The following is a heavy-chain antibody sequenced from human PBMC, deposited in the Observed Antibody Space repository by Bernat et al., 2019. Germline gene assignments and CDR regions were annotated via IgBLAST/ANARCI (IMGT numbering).Heavy chain of an antibody. CDR1: GFTFSTYP. D-gene: IGHD6-19*01. Sequence: VQLVQSGGGLIQSGGSLRLSCAASGFTFSTYPMSWVRQTPGKGLEWVAVISDNGAGTFYADSVKGWFTISRDNSRNTLFLLWSGLTAEDTAIYYCAKYPGGWDSDSWGQGALVTVSS. J-gene: IGHJ4*02. CDR2: ISDNGAGT. CDR3: AKYPGGWDSDS. V-gene: IGHV3-23*04.